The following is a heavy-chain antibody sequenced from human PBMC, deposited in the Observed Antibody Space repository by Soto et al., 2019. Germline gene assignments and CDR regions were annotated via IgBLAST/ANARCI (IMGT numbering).Heavy chain of an antibody. V-gene: IGHV3-73*02. D-gene: IGHD6-6*01. Sequence: EVQLVESGGGLVQPGGSLKLSCAASGFTFSGSAMHWVRQASGKGLEWVGRIRSKANSYATAYAASVKGRFTISRDDSMNTEYLQMNSLKTEDTAVYYCTRPLADRRGYYSSSGMDVWGQGTTVTVSS. J-gene: IGHJ6*02. CDR3: TRPLADRRGYYSSSGMDV. CDR2: IRSKANSYAT. CDR1: GFTFSGSA.